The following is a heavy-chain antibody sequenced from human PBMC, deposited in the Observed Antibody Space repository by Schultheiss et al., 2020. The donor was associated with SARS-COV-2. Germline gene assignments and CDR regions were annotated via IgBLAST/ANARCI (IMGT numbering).Heavy chain of an antibody. J-gene: IGHJ4*02. CDR3: ASVRGDYGHLDY. CDR1: GYTFTSYG. V-gene: IGHV1-2*02. CDR2: INPNSGGT. D-gene: IGHD2-21*02. Sequence: ASVKVSCKASGYTFTSYGISWVRQAPGQGLEWMGWINPNSGGTNYAQKFQGRVTMTRDTSISTAYMELSSLRSEDTAVYYCASVRGDYGHLDYWGQGTLVTVSS.